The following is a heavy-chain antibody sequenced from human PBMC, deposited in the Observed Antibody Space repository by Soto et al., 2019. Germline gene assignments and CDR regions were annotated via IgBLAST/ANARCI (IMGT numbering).Heavy chain of an antibody. CDR3: ARGGGEWLFPPGGMGV. J-gene: IGHJ6*02. D-gene: IGHD3-3*01. CDR2: IYYSGSA. V-gene: IGHV4-59*01. Sequence: QVQLQESGPGRVKPSETLSLTCTVSGGSINNFYWTWIRQPPGKGLEWIGDIYYSGSANYNPSLKSRVTISIDTSKYQFSRKLSSVTAGDTAVYYCARGGGEWLFPPGGMGVWGQGTTVTVSS. CDR1: GGSINNFY.